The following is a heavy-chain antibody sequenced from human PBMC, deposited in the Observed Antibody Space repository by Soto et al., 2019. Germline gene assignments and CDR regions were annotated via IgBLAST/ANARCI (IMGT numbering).Heavy chain of an antibody. CDR3: AGSGYSYGYHYYGVDG. D-gene: IGHD5-18*01. Sequence: QVQLQESGPGLVKPSRTLSLTCAVSGGSLSSSNLWGWVRQHPGKVLEWIGEIYHSGSTNYNPSLKSRVTKSVDKSKNQFSLKLSSVTAAATAVYYCAGSGYSYGYHYYGVDGWGQVTTVTVSS. J-gene: IGHJ6*02. CDR1: GGSLSSSNL. V-gene: IGHV4-4*02. CDR2: IYHSGST.